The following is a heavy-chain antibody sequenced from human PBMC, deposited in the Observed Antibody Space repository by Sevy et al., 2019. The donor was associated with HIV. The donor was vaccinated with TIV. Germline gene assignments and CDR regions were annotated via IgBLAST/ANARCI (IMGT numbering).Heavy chain of an antibody. D-gene: IGHD5-18*01. J-gene: IGHJ4*02. Sequence: GGYLRLSCAASEFSFSSYSMNWVRQAPGQGLEWVSYISSSSSTMYYADSVKGRFTISRDNAKNSPYLQMNTLRAEDTAVYYCARTKSNTAMVSSDYWGQGTLVTVSS. V-gene: IGHV3-48*01. CDR1: EFSFSSYS. CDR2: ISSSSSTM. CDR3: ARTKSNTAMVSSDY.